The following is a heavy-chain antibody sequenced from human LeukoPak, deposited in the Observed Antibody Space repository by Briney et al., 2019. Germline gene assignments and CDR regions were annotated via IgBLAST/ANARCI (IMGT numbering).Heavy chain of an antibody. V-gene: IGHV3-30*04. D-gene: IGHD3-10*01. CDR2: ISYDGSNK. J-gene: IGHJ4*02. CDR1: GFSFSSYA. Sequence: QPGRSLRLSCAASGFSFSSYAMHWVRQAPGKGLEWVAVISYDGSNKYYADSVKGRFTISRDNSKNTLYLQMNSLRAEDTAVYYCARDRGTMVRGAPTALFAYWGQGTLVTVSS. CDR3: ARDRGTMVRGAPTALFAY.